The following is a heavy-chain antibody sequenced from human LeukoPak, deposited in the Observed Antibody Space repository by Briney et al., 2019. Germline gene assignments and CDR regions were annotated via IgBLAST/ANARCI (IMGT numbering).Heavy chain of an antibody. J-gene: IGHJ6*03. CDR3: AREHYFYYMDG. CDR1: GFTFSASW. V-gene: IGHV3-7*01. CDR2: INEGGGLT. Sequence: GGSLRLSCAASGFTFSASWMTWVRQAPGKGLEWVTIINEGGGLTFYVDSVKGRFTISRDNAKNSLYLQMNSLRAEDTAVYYCAREHYFYYMDGWGKGTTVTVSS.